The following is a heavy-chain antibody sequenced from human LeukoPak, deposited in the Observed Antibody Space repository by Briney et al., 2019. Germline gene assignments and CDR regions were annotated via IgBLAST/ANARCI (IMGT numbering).Heavy chain of an antibody. D-gene: IGHD3-3*01. CDR3: ARHYLWSGYYFDY. Sequence: SETLSLTCSVSGDSISGSIYYWAWIRQSPVKGLEWIGSVYYSGSTYSNPSLRSRVTISVDSSKNQFSLNLSSVTAADTAVYYCARHYLWSGYYFDYWGQGTLVTVSS. CDR2: VYYSGST. V-gene: IGHV4-39*07. J-gene: IGHJ4*02. CDR1: GDSISGSIYY.